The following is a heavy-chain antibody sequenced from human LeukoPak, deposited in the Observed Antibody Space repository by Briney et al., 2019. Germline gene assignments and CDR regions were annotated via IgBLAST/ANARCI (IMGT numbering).Heavy chain of an antibody. CDR1: GGSISSYY. J-gene: IGHJ4*02. CDR3: AREGAPYRPLYY. Sequence: SETLSLTCTVSGGSISSYYWSWIRQPPGKGLEWVGYIYYSGSTNYNPSLKRGGTISVEKTKKHFSLKLSSVTAADTAVYYCAREGAPYRPLYYSGQGTLVTVAS. CDR2: IYYSGST. V-gene: IGHV4-59*01.